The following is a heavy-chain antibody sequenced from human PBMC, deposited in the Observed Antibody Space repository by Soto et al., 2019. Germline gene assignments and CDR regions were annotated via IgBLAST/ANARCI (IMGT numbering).Heavy chain of an antibody. V-gene: IGHV5-10-1*01. CDR3: ARGSRIVGATHYYGMDV. J-gene: IGHJ6*02. Sequence: GESLKISCKGSGYSFTSYWISWVRQMPGKGLEWMGRIDPSDSYTNYSPSFQGHVTISADKSISTAYLQWSSLKASDTAMSYCARGSRIVGATHYYGMDVWGQGTTVTVSS. D-gene: IGHD1-26*01. CDR1: GYSFTSYW. CDR2: IDPSDSYT.